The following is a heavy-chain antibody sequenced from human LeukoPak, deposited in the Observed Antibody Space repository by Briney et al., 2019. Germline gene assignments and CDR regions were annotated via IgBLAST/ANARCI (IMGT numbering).Heavy chain of an antibody. V-gene: IGHV3-15*07. CDR1: GFTFSNAW. J-gene: IGHJ5*02. CDR2: IRSNSDGGTI. Sequence: GGSLRLSCATSGFTFSNAWMNWVRQAPGKGLEWVGRIRSNSDGGTIDYAAPVKGRFTLSRDDSKTTLYLQMNSLRTEDTAVYYCATDFYDSTWGQGTLVTVSS. CDR3: ATDFYDST. D-gene: IGHD3-22*01.